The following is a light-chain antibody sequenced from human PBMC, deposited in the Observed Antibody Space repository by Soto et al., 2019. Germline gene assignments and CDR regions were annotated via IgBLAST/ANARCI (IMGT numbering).Light chain of an antibody. J-gene: IGLJ1*01. CDR3: CSYAGSNTLYV. CDR1: SSNVGGYNY. V-gene: IGLV2-11*01. Sequence: QSVLTQPRSVSGSPGQSVTISFTGTSSNVGGYNYVSWYQHHPGKAPQLVIYDVYNRPSGVPDRFSGSKSDNTASLTISGLQPEDEADYYGCSYAGSNTLYVFGTGTKGTVL. CDR2: DVY.